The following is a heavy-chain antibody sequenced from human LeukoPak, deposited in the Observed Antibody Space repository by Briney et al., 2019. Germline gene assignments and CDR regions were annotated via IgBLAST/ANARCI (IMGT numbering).Heavy chain of an antibody. D-gene: IGHD5-18*01. CDR3: AREIGPRQLHLWGSAFDY. CDR1: GYTFITYG. Sequence: ASVKVSCKASGYTFITYGISWVRQAPGQGPEWMGWISGYNGNTNYAQKFQGRVTMTRDTSTSTVYMELSSLRSEDTAVYYCAREIGPRQLHLWGSAFDYWGQGTLVTVSS. CDR2: ISGYNGNT. J-gene: IGHJ4*02. V-gene: IGHV1-18*01.